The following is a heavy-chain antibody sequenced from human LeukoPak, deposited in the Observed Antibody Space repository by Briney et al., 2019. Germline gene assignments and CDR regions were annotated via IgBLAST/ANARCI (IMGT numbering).Heavy chain of an antibody. D-gene: IGHD4-17*01. Sequence: GGSLRLSCAASGFTFNDYGMTWVRQAPGKGLEWVSALSGRGNTYYADSVKGRFTISRDNSKNTLYLQMNSLTVEDTAIYYCAKDGFTDYGDYGSHTDYWGQGTLVTVSS. CDR3: AKDGFTDYGDYGSHTDY. V-gene: IGHV3-23*01. CDR2: LSGRGNT. CDR1: GFTFNDYG. J-gene: IGHJ4*02.